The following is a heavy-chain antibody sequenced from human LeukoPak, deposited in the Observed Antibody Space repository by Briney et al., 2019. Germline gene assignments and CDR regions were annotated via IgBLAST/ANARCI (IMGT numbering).Heavy chain of an antibody. D-gene: IGHD5-18*01. J-gene: IGHJ4*02. Sequence: GGSLRLSCTVSGFTVSSNSMSWVRQAPGKGLEWVSFIYSDNTHYSDSVKGRFTISRDNAKNSLYLQMNSLRAEDTAVYYCARLYSRVGPFDYWGQGTLVTVSS. CDR3: ARLYSRVGPFDY. CDR2: IYSDNT. V-gene: IGHV3-53*01. CDR1: GFTVSSNS.